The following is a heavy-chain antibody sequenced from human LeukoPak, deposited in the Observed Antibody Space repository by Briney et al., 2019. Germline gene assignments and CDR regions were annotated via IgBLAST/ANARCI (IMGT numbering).Heavy chain of an antibody. D-gene: IGHD3-10*01. J-gene: IGHJ4*02. V-gene: IGHV3-7*01. Sequence: GGSLRLSCAASGFIFSSCWMSWVRQSPGKGLEWVANIKPDGSEKYYVDSVKGRFTISRDNAKNALYLEMNSLRVGDTAVYYCARERTYSGSGSTYPYYDYWGQGTLVTVSS. CDR3: ARERTYSGSGSTYPYYDY. CDR1: GFIFSSCW. CDR2: IKPDGSEK.